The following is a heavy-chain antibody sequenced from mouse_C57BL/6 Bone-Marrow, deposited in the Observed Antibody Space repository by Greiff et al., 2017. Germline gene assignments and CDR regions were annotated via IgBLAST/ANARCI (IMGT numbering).Heavy chain of an antibody. V-gene: IGHV1-26*01. D-gene: IGHD1-1*01. J-gene: IGHJ3*01. Sequence: EVQLQQSGPELVKPGASVKISCKASGYTFTDYYMNWVKQSHGKSLEWIGDINPNNGGTSYNQKFKGKATLTVDKSSSTAYMELRSLTSEDSAVYYCARGYYGSSFFAYWGQGTLGTVSA. CDR1: GYTFTDYY. CDR2: INPNNGGT. CDR3: ARGYYGSSFFAY.